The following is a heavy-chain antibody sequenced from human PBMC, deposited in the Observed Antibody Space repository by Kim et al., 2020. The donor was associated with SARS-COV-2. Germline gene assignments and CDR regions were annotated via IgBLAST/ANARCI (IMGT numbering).Heavy chain of an antibody. J-gene: IGHJ3*02. Sequence: GGSLRLSCAASGFTFSSYAMSWVRQAPGKGLEWVSTIGGSGVGTYYADSVKGRFTISRDNSRNRNTLYLQMKSLRAEDTAVYYCAKNTPAAIQYDAFDIWGQGTMVTVSS. D-gene: IGHD2-2*02. CDR2: IGGSGVGT. V-gene: IGHV3-23*01. CDR1: GFTFSSYA. CDR3: AKNTPAAIQYDAFDI.